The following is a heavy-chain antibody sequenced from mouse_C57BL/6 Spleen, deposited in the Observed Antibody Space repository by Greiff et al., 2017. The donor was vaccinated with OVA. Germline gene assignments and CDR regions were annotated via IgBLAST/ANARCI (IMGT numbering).Heavy chain of an antibody. CDR3: ARWGNWDWFAY. D-gene: IGHD4-1*01. CDR1: GYTFTSYW. V-gene: IGHV1-69*01. Sequence: QVQLQQPGAELVMPGASVKLSCKASGYTFTSYWMHWVKQRPGQGLEWIGEIDPSDSYTNYNQKFKGKSTLTVDKSSSTAYMQLSSLTSEDSAVYYWARWGNWDWFAYWGQGTLVTVSA. CDR2: IDPSDSYT. J-gene: IGHJ3*01.